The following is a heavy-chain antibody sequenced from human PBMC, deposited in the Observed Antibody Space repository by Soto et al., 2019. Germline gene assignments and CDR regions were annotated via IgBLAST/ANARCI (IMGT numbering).Heavy chain of an antibody. V-gene: IGHV3-30*18. D-gene: IGHD3-22*01. J-gene: IGHJ3*02. CDR1: GFTFSSYG. CDR2: ISYDGSNK. Sequence: GGSLRLSCAASGFTFSSYGMHWVRQAPGKGLEWVAVISYDGSNKYYADSVKGRFTISRDNSKNTLYLQMNSLRAEDTAVYYCAKAYYDSSGYYLRRIDLDDFDIWGQGTMVTVSS. CDR3: AKAYYDSSGYYLRRIDLDDFDI.